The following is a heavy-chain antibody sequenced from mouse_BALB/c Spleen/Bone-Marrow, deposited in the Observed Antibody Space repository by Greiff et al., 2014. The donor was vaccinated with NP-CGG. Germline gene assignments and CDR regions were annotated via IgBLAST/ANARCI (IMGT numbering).Heavy chain of an antibody. V-gene: IGHV1-9*01. J-gene: IGHJ2*01. CDR2: ILPGNGNT. CDR3: ARRLLYYFDC. CDR1: GYTFSSYW. D-gene: IGHD1-2*01. Sequence: QVQLQQSGAELMKPGASVKISCKATGYTFSSYWIEWVKQRPGHGLEWIGEILPGNGNTNYNENFKGKATFTADTSSNTAYMQLSSLTSEDSAVYYCARRLLYYFDCWGQGTTLTVSS.